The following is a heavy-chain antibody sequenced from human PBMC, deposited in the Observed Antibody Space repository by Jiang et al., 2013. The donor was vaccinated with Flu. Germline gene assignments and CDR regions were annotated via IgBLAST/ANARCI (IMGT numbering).Heavy chain of an antibody. CDR1: GGTFSSYA. CDR2: IIPILGIA. CDR3: ATAPTGDYFDY. J-gene: IGHJ4*02. V-gene: IGHV1-69*04. D-gene: IGHD7-27*01. Sequence: GSSVKVSCKASGGTFSSYAISWVRQAPGQGLEWMGRIIPILGIANYAQKFQGRVTITADKSTSTAYMELSSLRSEDTAVYYCATAPTGDYFDYWGQGTLVTVSS.